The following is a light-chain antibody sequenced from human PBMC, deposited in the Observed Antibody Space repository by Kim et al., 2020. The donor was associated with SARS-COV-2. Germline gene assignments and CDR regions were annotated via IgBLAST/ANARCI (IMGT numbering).Light chain of an antibody. CDR3: QSYDSSLSGWV. V-gene: IGLV1-40*01. CDR2: GNI. Sequence: FDVHWYQQLPGTAPKLLIYGNINRPSGVPDRFSGSKSGTSASLAITGLQAEDEADYYCQSYDSSLSGWVFGGGTKLTVL. CDR1: FD. J-gene: IGLJ3*02.